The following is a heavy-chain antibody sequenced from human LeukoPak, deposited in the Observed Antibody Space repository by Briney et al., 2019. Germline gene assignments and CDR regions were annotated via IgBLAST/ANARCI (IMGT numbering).Heavy chain of an antibody. CDR3: ARHGPIYDFWSGALTHYYYYGMDV. D-gene: IGHD3-3*01. CDR1: GGSFSGYY. V-gene: IGHV4-34*01. Sequence: SETLSLTCAVYGGSFSGYYWSWIRQPPGKGLEWIGEINHSGSTNYNPSLKSRVTISVVTSKNQFSLKLSSVTAADTAVYYCARHGPIYDFWSGALTHYYYYGMDVWGQGTTVTVSS. CDR2: INHSGST. J-gene: IGHJ6*02.